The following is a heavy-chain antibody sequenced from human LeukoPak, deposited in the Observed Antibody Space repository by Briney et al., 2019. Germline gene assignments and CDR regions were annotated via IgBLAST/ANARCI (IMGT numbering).Heavy chain of an antibody. J-gene: IGHJ4*02. CDR3: AKSGYNRFDY. V-gene: IGHV3-23*01. CDR1: GFTFSSSA. D-gene: IGHD5-24*01. CDR2: ISGSGSGGST. Sequence: WGSLRLSCAASGFTFSSSAMSWVRQAPGKGLEWVSSISGSGSGGSTYYADSVKGRFTISRDNSKNTLYLQMNSLRAEDTAVYYCAKSGYNRFDYWGQGTLVTVSS.